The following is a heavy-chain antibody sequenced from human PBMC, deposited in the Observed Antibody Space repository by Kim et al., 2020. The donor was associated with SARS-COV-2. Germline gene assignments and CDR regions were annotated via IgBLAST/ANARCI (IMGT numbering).Heavy chain of an antibody. CDR2: ISAYNGNT. CDR1: GYTFTSYG. CDR3: ARETKYCSGGSCYWLPAGDFNYYGMDV. D-gene: IGHD2-15*01. J-gene: IGHJ6*02. Sequence: ASVKVSCKASGYTFTSYGISWVRQAPGQGLEWMGWISAYNGNTNYAQKLQGRVTMTTDTSTSTAYMELRSLRSDDTAVYYCARETKYCSGGSCYWLPAGDFNYYGMDVWGQGTTVTVSS. V-gene: IGHV1-18*01.